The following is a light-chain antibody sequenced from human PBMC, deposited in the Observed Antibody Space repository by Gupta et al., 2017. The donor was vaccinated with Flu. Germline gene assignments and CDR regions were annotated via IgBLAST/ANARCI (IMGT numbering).Light chain of an antibody. V-gene: IGKV1-33*01. CDR1: GDISNS. CDR3: RQYDYGPHLT. CDR2: DAS. Sequence: SSLSASVGGRVAITWQASGDISNSWNGYQQRTGKAPKLLLYDASNLEAGVPSRLMRSRSGTHLTLTISSLQPEDIGTYYCRQYDYGPHLTFGPGTKVDVK. J-gene: IGKJ3*01.